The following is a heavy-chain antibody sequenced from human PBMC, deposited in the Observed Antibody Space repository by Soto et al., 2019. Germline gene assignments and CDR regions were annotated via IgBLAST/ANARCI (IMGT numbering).Heavy chain of an antibody. CDR2: INHSGST. Sequence: QVQLQQWGAGLLKPSETLSLTCAVYGGSFSGYYWSWIRQPPGKGLEWIGEINHSGSTNYNPSLKSRVTISVDTSKNQFSLKLSSVTSADTAVYYCARRGEIVVVPAAMAVSPSVFDYWGQGTLVTVSS. D-gene: IGHD2-2*01. CDR3: ARRGEIVVVPAAMAVSPSVFDY. V-gene: IGHV4-34*01. CDR1: GGSFSGYY. J-gene: IGHJ4*02.